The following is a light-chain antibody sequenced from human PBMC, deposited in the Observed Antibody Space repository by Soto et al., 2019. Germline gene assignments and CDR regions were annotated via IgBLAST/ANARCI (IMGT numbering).Light chain of an antibody. CDR2: GVN. CDR1: SSDVGDYNY. J-gene: IGLJ1*01. Sequence: QSALTQPPSASGSPGQSVTISCTGTSSDVGDYNYVSWYQQHPGKAPKLMIYGVNKRPSGVPDRFSGSKSGNTASLTVSGLQAEDEADYYCSSYTSDSSYVFGSGTKVTVL. V-gene: IGLV2-8*01. CDR3: SSYTSDSSYV.